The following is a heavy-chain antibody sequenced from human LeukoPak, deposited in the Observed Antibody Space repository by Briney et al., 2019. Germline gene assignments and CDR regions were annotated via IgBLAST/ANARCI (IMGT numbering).Heavy chain of an antibody. V-gene: IGHV3-23*01. CDR2: ISGSGSST. Sequence: HPGGSLRLSCVASGFTFRNYAMTWVRQAPGKGLEWVSTISGSGSSTYYADSVKGRFTISRDNAKNSLFLQMNSLRADDTAVYYCAREVVIFPDYYYYGMDVWGQGTTVTVSS. D-gene: IGHD3-9*01. CDR1: GFTFRNYA. J-gene: IGHJ6*02. CDR3: AREVVIFPDYYYYGMDV.